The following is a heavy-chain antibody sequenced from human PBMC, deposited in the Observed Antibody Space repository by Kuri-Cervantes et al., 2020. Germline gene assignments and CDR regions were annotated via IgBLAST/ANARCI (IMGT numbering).Heavy chain of an antibody. J-gene: IGHJ3*02. CDR3: ACAGGGPRLNAFDI. D-gene: IGHD3-16*01. CDR2: IIPIFGTA. CDR1: GGTFSRYA. V-gene: IGHV1-69*06. Sequence: SVKVSCKTSGGTFSRYALSGVRQAPGKGLEWMGGIIPIFGTANYAQKFQGRVTITADKSTSTAYMELSSLRSEDTAVYYCACAGGGPRLNAFDIWGQGTMVTVSS.